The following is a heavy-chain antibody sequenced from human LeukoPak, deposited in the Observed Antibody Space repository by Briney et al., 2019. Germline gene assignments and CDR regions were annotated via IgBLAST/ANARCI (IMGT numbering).Heavy chain of an antibody. CDR3: AKVGGYCSSTSCPYFDY. D-gene: IGHD2-2*01. CDR1: GFTFSSYA. Sequence: PGGSLRLSCAASGFTFSSYAMSWVRQAPGKGLEWVSAISGSGGSAYYADSVKGRFTISRDNSKNTLYLQMNSLRAEDTAVYYYAKVGGYCSSTSCPYFDYWGQGTLVTVSS. CDR2: ISGSGGSA. V-gene: IGHV3-23*01. J-gene: IGHJ4*02.